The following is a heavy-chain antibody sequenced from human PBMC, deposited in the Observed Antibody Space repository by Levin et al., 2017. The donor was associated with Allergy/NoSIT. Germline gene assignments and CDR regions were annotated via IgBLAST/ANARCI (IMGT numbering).Heavy chain of an antibody. J-gene: IGHJ5*02. CDR2: ISGSGGST. V-gene: IGHV3-23*01. D-gene: IGHD4-17*01. CDR3: ARPRFYGDLNWFDP. Sequence: GGSLRLSCAASGFTFSSYAMSWVRQAPGKGLEWVSAISGSGGSTYYADSVKGRFTISRDNSKNTLYLQMNSLRAEDTAVYYCARPRFYGDLNWFDPWGQGTLVTVSS. CDR1: GFTFSSYA.